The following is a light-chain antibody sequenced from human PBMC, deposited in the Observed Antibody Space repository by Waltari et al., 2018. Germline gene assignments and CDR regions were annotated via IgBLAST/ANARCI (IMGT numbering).Light chain of an antibody. CDR3: QMYVRLPVT. Sequence: EIVLTQSPVTLSLFQGERATLSCRASQSVGRSLAWYQQKPGQPPRLLIYNASNRASGIPDRFSGSGSGADVSLTISRLEPEDFAVYYCQMYVRLPVTFGQGTKVEVK. V-gene: IGKV3-20*01. CDR2: NAS. CDR1: QSVGRS. J-gene: IGKJ1*01.